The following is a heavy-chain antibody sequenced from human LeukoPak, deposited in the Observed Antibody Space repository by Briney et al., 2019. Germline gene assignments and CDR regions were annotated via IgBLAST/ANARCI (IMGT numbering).Heavy chain of an antibody. D-gene: IGHD1-1*01. CDR2: MNPNSGNT. CDR1: GYTFTRYD. CDR3: ARGRERRRVPYGMDV. J-gene: IGHJ6*02. V-gene: IGHV1-8*01. Sequence: ASVTVSCKASGYTFTRYDINWVRQATGQGLEWMGWMNPNSGNTGYAQKFQGRVTMTRNTSISTAYMELSSLRSEDTAVYYCARGRERRRVPYGMDVWGQGTTVTVSS.